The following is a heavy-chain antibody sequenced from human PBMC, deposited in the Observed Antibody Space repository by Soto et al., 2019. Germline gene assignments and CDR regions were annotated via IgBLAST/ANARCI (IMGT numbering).Heavy chain of an antibody. CDR1: GGSFSGYY. CDR2: INHSGST. CDR3: ARAGGVVVPAAVAIYFDY. V-gene: IGHV4-34*01. Sequence: SETLSLTCAVYGGSFSGYYWSWIRQPPGKGLEWIGEINHSGSTNYNPSLKSRVTISVDTSKNQFSLKLSSVTAADTAVYYCARAGGVVVPAAVAIYFDYWGQGTLVTVSS. D-gene: IGHD2-2*01. J-gene: IGHJ4*02.